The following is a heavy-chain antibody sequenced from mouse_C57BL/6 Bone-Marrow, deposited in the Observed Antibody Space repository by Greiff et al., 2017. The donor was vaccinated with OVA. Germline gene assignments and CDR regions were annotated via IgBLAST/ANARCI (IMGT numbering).Heavy chain of an antibody. CDR2: INPSSGYT. CDR1: GYTFTSYW. V-gene: IGHV1-7*01. Sequence: VQLQQSGAELAKPGASVKLSCKASGYTFTSYWMHWVKQRPGQGLEWIGYINPSSGYTKYNQKFKDKATLTADNSSSTAYMQLSSLTYEDSAVYYCARCNKYYFDYWGQGTTLTVSS. D-gene: IGHD2-1*01. J-gene: IGHJ2*01. CDR3: ARCNKYYFDY.